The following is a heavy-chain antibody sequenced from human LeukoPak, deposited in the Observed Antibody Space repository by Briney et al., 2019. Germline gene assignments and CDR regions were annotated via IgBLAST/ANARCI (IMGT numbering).Heavy chain of an antibody. D-gene: IGHD6-13*01. CDR2: MRTSGGSE. J-gene: IGHJ4*02. V-gene: IGHV3-23*01. Sequence: GGSLRLSCAAFGFTFNRCAMTWVRQAPGKGLEWVSTMRTSGGSEYYADSVKGRFAISRDNSKNTLYLRMNSLRAEDTAVYYCARDYRSSWYVRGQGTLVTVSS. CDR1: GFTFNRCA. CDR3: ARDYRSSWYV.